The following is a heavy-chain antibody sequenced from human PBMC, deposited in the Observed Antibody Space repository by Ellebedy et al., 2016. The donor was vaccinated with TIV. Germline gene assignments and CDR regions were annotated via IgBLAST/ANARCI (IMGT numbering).Heavy chain of an antibody. CDR2: ISTSDSPI. CDR1: GFTFSRYE. V-gene: IGHV3-48*03. J-gene: IGHJ4*02. D-gene: IGHD1-26*01. CDR3: ARGAYGQPDY. Sequence: GESLKISCAASGFTFSRYEMNWVRQAPGKGLEWVSYISTSDSPIYYADSVKGRFTISRDDARNSLYLQMNSLRAEDTAVYYCARGAYGQPDYWGQGTLVTVSS.